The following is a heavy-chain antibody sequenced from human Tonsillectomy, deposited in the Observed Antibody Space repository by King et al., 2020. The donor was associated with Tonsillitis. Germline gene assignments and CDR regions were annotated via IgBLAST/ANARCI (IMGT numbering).Heavy chain of an antibody. D-gene: IGHD1-1*01. J-gene: IGHJ4*02. CDR3: VKRGGGNVFFDY. CDR2: IGSSGIGT. CDR1: GFIFSSYA. Sequence: VQLVESGGGLVQPGGSLRLSCSASGFIFSSYAMHWVRQAPGKGLEYVSAIGSSGIGTYYADSVKGRFTISRDNSKNTLCLQMSSLRTEDTAVYYCVKRGGGNVFFDYWGQGTLVIVSS. V-gene: IGHV3-64D*06.